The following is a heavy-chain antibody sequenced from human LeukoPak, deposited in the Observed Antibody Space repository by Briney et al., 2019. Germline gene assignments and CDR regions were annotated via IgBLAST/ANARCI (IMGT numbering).Heavy chain of an antibody. CDR1: GGSFSGYY. CDR3: ARGGGSYYLDY. Sequence: PSETLSLTCAVCGGSFSGYYWSWIRQPPGKGLEWIGEINHSGSTNYNPSLKSRVTISVDTSKNQFSLKLSSVTAADTAVYYCARGGGSYYLDYWVQGTLVTVSS. CDR2: INHSGST. J-gene: IGHJ4*02. V-gene: IGHV4-34*01. D-gene: IGHD6-13*01.